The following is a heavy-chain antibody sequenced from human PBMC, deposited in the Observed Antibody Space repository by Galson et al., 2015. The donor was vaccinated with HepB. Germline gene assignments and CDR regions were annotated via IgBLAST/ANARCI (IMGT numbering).Heavy chain of an antibody. CDR2: IYYSGST. CDR1: GGSISSYY. CDR3: ARVGGYYYDAFDI. Sequence: ETLSLTCTVSGGSISSYYWSWIRQPPGKGLEWIGYIYYSGSTNYNPSLKSRVTISVDTSKNQFSLKLSSVTAADTAVYYCARVGGYYYDAFDIWGQGTMVTVSS. J-gene: IGHJ3*02. D-gene: IGHD3-22*01. V-gene: IGHV4-59*01.